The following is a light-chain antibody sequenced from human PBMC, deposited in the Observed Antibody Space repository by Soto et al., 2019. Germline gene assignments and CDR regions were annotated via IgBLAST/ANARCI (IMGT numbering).Light chain of an antibody. CDR2: AAS. V-gene: IGKV1-39*01. CDR3: QQSYSTPIT. CDR1: QSISSY. Sequence: DIQMTQPPSSLSASVGDRVTITCRASQSISSYLNWYQQKPGKAPKLLIYAASSLQSGVPSRFSGSGSGTDFTLTISSLQPEDFATYYCQQSYSTPITFGQGKRLEIK. J-gene: IGKJ5*01.